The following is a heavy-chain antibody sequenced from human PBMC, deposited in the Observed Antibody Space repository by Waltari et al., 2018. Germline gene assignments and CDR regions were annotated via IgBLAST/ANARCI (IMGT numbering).Heavy chain of an antibody. CDR3: VRDERWLHLIGTFDS. CDR1: GSTFSADN. V-gene: IGHV3-11*01. CDR2: ISGIGSTT. Sequence: QVLLVESGGGLVKPGGSLRLSCAASGSTFSADNLCWVRPAPGKGLEWVSNISGIGSTTNYAASVKGRFTISRDNAKNSVFLQLNSLRADDTAMYYCVRDERWLHLIGTFDSWGQGTLVTVSS. D-gene: IGHD3-9*01. J-gene: IGHJ4*02.